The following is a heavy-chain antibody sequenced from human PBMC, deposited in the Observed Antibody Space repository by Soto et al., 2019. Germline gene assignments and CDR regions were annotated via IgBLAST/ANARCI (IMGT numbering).Heavy chain of an antibody. CDR2: IGRDSINT. D-gene: IGHD2-2*01. CDR1: GFMFDDFS. V-gene: IGHV3-43*01. J-gene: IGHJ4*02. CDR3: VKERDDASWTAVDH. Sequence: EVRLVESGGVVVQPGGSLRLSCAASGFMFDDFSMHWVRQAPGKGLEWVALIGRDSINTYYADSVRGRFIVSRDNSKNSLYLQMNSLRSEDTALYYCVKERDDASWTAVDHWGQGTLVTVSS.